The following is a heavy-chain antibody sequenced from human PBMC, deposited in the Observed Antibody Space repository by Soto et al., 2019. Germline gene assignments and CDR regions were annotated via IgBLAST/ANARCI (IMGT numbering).Heavy chain of an antibody. CDR3: ARGSLYYYDSSGYFDY. V-gene: IGHV4-59*11. Sequence: SVPLSVTCTVFGGSISSHYGSWIRKPPGKGLEWIGYIYYSGSTTYNPSLKSRVTISVDTSKNQFSLKLSSVTAADTAVYYCARGSLYYYDSSGYFDYWGQGTLVTVSS. CDR1: GGSISSHY. CDR2: IYYSGST. J-gene: IGHJ4*02. D-gene: IGHD3-22*01.